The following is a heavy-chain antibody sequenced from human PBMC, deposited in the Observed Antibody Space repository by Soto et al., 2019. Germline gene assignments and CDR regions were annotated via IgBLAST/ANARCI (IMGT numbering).Heavy chain of an antibody. CDR3: ARDSSLSYCGGDCYPL. Sequence: GGSLRLSCAASGFTFSSYSMNWVRQAPGKGLEWVSSISSSSSYIYYADSVKGRFTISRDNAKNSLYLQMNSLRAEDTAVYYCARDSSLSYCGGDCYPLWGQGTLVTVSS. CDR2: ISSSSSYI. V-gene: IGHV3-21*01. J-gene: IGHJ4*02. CDR1: GFTFSSYS. D-gene: IGHD2-21*01.